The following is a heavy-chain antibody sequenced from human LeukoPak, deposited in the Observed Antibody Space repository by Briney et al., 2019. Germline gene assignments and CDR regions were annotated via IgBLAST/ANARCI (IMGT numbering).Heavy chain of an antibody. CDR1: GXSISSYY. D-gene: IGHD6-19*01. Sequence: PSETLSLTCTVSGXSISSYYWSWIRQPPGKGLEWIGYIYDSGSTSYNPSLKSRAAISVDTSKNQFSLKLSSVTAADTAVYYCARGVGKGGQWLVLYSFDYWGQGPWSPSPQ. V-gene: IGHV4-59*01. J-gene: IGHJ4*02. CDR3: ARGVGKGGQWLVLYSFDY. CDR2: IYDSGST.